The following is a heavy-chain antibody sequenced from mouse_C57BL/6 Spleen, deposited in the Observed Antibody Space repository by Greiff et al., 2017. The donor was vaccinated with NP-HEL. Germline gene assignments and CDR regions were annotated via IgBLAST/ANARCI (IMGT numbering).Heavy chain of an antibody. CDR3: ARVLRSLYYFDY. CDR2: IDPSDSYT. J-gene: IGHJ2*01. Sequence: QVQLKQSGAELVKPGASVKLSCKASGYTFTSYWMQWVKQRPGQGLEWIGEIDPSDSYTNYNQKFKGKATLTVDTSSSTAYMQLSSLTSEDSAVYYCARVLRSLYYFDYWGQGTTLTVSS. D-gene: IGHD1-1*01. V-gene: IGHV1-50*01. CDR1: GYTFTSYW.